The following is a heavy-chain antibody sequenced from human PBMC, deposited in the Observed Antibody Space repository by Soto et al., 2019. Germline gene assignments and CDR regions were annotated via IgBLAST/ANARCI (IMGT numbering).Heavy chain of an antibody. CDR1: GGSITGNYW. D-gene: IGHD1-26*01. V-gene: IGHV4-4*02. CDR3: ARHHPWERLFNFDI. CDR2: TNQNGYA. Sequence: SETLPLTCTVSGGSITGNYWWQWVRQTPGKDLEWIGETNQNGYANYKSSLRSRVTISVDKSKNQFSLTLNSVTAADTAVYYCARHHPWERLFNFDIWGQGTMVT. J-gene: IGHJ3*02.